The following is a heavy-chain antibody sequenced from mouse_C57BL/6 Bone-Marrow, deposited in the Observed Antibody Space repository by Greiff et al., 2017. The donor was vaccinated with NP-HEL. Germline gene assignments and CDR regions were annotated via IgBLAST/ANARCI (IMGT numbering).Heavy chain of an antibody. CDR3: ARPDYDEGAFDN. Sequence: VQLQQPGAELVRPGSSVKLSCKASGYTFTSYWMHWVKQRPIQGLEWIGNIDPSDSETHYNPKFKDKATLTVAKSSSTAYMQLSSLTSEDSAVTYCARPDYDEGAFDNWGQGTTLTVSS. J-gene: IGHJ2*01. D-gene: IGHD2-4*01. CDR2: IDPSDSET. CDR1: GYTFTSYW. V-gene: IGHV1-52*01.